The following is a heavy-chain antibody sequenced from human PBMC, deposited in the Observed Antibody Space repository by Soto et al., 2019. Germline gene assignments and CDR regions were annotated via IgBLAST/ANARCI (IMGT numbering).Heavy chain of an antibody. CDR1: GGSISSYY. CDR3: ARVKIGAIPTRIAAAGQISYDPMDV. V-gene: IGHV4-59*01. J-gene: IGHJ6*04. Sequence: SETLSLTCTVSGGSISSYYWSWIRQPPGKGLEWIGYIYYSGSTNYNPSLKSRVTISVDTSKNQFSLKLSSVTAADTAVYYCARVKIGAIPTRIAAAGQISYDPMDVWGKGTTVTVSS. CDR2: IYYSGST. D-gene: IGHD6-13*01.